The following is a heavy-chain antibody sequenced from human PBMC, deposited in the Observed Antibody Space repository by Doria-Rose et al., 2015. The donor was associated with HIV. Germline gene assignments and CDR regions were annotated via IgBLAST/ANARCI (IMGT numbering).Heavy chain of an antibody. Sequence: QVTLKESGPVLVKPTETLTLTCTVSGVSLSSPGMGVSWIRQPPGKALEWLANIFSDDERSYKTSLKSRLTISRGTSKSQVVLPMTDMDPVDTATYYCARIKSSRWYHKYYFDFWGQGPLVIVSA. CDR3: ARIKSSRWYHKYYFDF. V-gene: IGHV2-26*01. CDR2: IFSDDER. J-gene: IGHJ4*02. D-gene: IGHD6-13*01. CDR1: GVSLSSPGMG.